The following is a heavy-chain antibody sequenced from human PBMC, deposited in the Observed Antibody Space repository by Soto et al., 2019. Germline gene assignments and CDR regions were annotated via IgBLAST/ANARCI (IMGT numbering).Heavy chain of an antibody. CDR2: ISSGSSII. CDR1: GFTFSSYS. J-gene: IGHJ6*02. CDR3: ARDLVSYGLVGNMDV. D-gene: IGHD5-18*01. Sequence: EVQLVESGGGLVQPGGSLRLSCAASGFTFSSYSMNWGRQAPGKGLEWVSYISSGSSIIYYADSVKGRFTISRDNAKNSLYLQMNSLRDEDTAVYYCARDLVSYGLVGNMDVWGQGTTVTVSS. V-gene: IGHV3-48*02.